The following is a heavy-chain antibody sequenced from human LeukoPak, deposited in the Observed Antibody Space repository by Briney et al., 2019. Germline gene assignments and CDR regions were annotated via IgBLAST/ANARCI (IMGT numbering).Heavy chain of an antibody. CDR2: ISYDGSNK. Sequence: GGSLRLSCAASGFTFSSYAMHWVRQAPGKGLEWVAVISYDGSNKYYADSVKGRFTISRDNSKNTLYLQMNSLRAEDTAVYYCARGSGSSLYYFDYWGQGTLVIVSS. D-gene: IGHD3-10*01. CDR1: GFTFSSYA. CDR3: ARGSGSSLYYFDY. V-gene: IGHV3-30-3*01. J-gene: IGHJ4*02.